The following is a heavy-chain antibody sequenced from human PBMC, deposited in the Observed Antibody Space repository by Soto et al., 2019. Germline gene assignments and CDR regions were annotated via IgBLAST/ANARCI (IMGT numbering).Heavy chain of an antibody. D-gene: IGHD5-18*01. CDR2: IYYSGNT. J-gene: IGHJ6*02. Sequence: LSLTCTVSGGSIRSGGYYWSWVRQNPRRGLEWIGNIYYSGNTYYNPSLKSRLTISVDTSKNQFSLNLSSVTAADTAVYYCARDRLMATAGTARHYFGLDVWGQGTTVTVSS. CDR3: ARDRLMATAGTARHYFGLDV. V-gene: IGHV4-31*03. CDR1: GGSIRSGGYY.